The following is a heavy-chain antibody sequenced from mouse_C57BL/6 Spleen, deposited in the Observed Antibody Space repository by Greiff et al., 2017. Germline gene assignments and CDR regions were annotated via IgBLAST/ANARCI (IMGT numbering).Heavy chain of an antibody. Sequence: QVQLQQSGAELVMPGASVKLSCKASGYTFTSSWMHWVKQRPGQGLEWIGEIDPSDSYTNYNQKFKGKSTLTVDKSSSTAYMQLSSLTSEDSAVYYCAISDRSGYEDYWGQGTTLTVSS. CDR1: GYTFTSSW. CDR2: IDPSDSYT. D-gene: IGHD3-2*02. CDR3: AISDRSGYEDY. V-gene: IGHV1-69*01. J-gene: IGHJ2*01.